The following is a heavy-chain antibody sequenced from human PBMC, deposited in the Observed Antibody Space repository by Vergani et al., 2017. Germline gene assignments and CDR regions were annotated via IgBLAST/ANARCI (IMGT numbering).Heavy chain of an antibody. Sequence: QVQLVQSGAEVKKPGASVKVSCKASGYTFTSYGISWVRQAPGQGLEWMGWISAYNGNTNYAQKLQGRVTMTTDTSTSTAHMELRSLRSDDTAVYYCARDQPNYYDSSGPFDYWGQGTLVTVSS. V-gene: IGHV1-18*01. D-gene: IGHD3-22*01. CDR1: GYTFTSYG. J-gene: IGHJ4*02. CDR2: ISAYNGNT. CDR3: ARDQPNYYDSSGPFDY.